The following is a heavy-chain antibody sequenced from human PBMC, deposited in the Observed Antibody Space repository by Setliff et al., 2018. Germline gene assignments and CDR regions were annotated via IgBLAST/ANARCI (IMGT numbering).Heavy chain of an antibody. V-gene: IGHV3-33*08. CDR3: ARGRGLVGSGSGWFFDS. Sequence: GGSLRLSCAASGFTFSTCRRQWVRQAPGKGLEWGAVLWGDGGTKYHADSVKGRFTISRANYKNTVHLQMNSLRAEDTAVFYCARGRGLVGSGSGWFFDSWGQGTLVTVSS. CDR1: GFTFSTCR. J-gene: IGHJ4*02. CDR2: LWGDGGTK. D-gene: IGHD6-19*01.